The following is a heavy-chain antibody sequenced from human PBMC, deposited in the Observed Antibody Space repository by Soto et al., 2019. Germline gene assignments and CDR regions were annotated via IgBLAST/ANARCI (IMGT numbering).Heavy chain of an antibody. CDR2: IYPGDSDT. Sequence: PGESLKISCKTSGYTFTSYWIGWVRQMPGKGLEWMGIIYPGDSDTRYSPSFQGQVTFSVDKSIRTASLQWSNLKASDTAMYYCARVFGVVISPYYFDYWGQGTLVTVSS. CDR1: GYTFTSYW. CDR3: ARVFGVVISPYYFDY. V-gene: IGHV5-51*01. J-gene: IGHJ4*02. D-gene: IGHD3-3*01.